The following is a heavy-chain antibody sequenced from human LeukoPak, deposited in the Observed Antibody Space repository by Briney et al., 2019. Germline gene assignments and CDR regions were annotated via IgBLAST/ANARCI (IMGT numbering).Heavy chain of an antibody. D-gene: IGHD3-22*01. J-gene: IGHJ4*02. CDR3: ARKPIVNSAWYYFDY. Sequence: PSETLSLTCTVSGGSISSYYWSWIRQPPGKGLEWIGYIYYSGSTNYNPSLKSRVTISVDTSKNRFSLKLSSVTAADTAVYYCARKPIVNSAWYYFDYWGQGTLVTVSS. CDR2: IYYSGST. V-gene: IGHV4-59*12. CDR1: GGSISSYY.